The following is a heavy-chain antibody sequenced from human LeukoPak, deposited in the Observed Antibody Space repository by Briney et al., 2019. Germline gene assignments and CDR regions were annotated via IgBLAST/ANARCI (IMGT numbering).Heavy chain of an antibody. V-gene: IGHV3-13*01. J-gene: IGHJ6*02. Sequence: PGGSLRLSCAASGFIFSSYDMHWVRQVTGKGLEWVSAIGTAGDTYYPASVKGRFTISRENAKNSLFLQMNSLRAGDTAVYYCARDPHYYDSSGYYYRGYGMDVWGQGTTVTVSS. CDR3: ARDPHYYDSSGYYYRGYGMDV. D-gene: IGHD3-22*01. CDR1: GFIFSSYD. CDR2: IGTAGDT.